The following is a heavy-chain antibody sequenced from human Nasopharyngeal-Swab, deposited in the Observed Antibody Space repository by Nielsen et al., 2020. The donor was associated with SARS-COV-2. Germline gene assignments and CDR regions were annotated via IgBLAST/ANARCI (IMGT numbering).Heavy chain of an antibody. V-gene: IGHV3-66*01. Sequence: GESLKISCAASGLTVSSNYMNWVRQPPGKGLEWISVLYSGGNTYYAGTVKGRFTISRDNSKSTLYLQMNNLRAEDTAVYYCARSRNYYYYMDVWGKGTTVTVS. CDR3: ARSRNYYYYMDV. CDR1: GLTVSSNY. CDR2: LYSGGNT. J-gene: IGHJ6*03.